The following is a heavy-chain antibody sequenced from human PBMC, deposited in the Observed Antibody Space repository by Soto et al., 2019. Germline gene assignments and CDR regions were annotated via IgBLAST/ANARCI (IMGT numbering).Heavy chain of an antibody. D-gene: IGHD3-10*01. J-gene: IGHJ4*02. CDR3: ARDTGRTPYYYGSGSPHFDY. CDR2: IIPILGIA. CDR1: GGTFSSYT. Sequence: GASVKVSCKASGGTFSSYTISWVRQAPGQGLEWMGRIIPILGIANYAQKFQGRVTITADKSTSTAYMELSSLRSEDTAVYYCARDTGRTPYYYGSGSPHFDYWGQGTLVTVSS. V-gene: IGHV1-69*04.